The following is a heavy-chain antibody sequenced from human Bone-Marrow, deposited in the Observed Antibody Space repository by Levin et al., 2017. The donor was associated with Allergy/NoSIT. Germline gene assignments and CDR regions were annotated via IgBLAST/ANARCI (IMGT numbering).Heavy chain of an antibody. Sequence: SLKISCAASGFTFSDYYMSWIRQAPGKGLEWVSYISSSSSYTNYADSVKGRFTISRDNAKNSLYLQMNSLRAEDTAVYYCARDLGYCSGGSCYPAGVFDYWGQGTLVTVSS. J-gene: IGHJ4*02. CDR2: ISSSSSYT. CDR3: ARDLGYCSGGSCYPAGVFDY. CDR1: GFTFSDYY. V-gene: IGHV3-11*05. D-gene: IGHD2-15*01.